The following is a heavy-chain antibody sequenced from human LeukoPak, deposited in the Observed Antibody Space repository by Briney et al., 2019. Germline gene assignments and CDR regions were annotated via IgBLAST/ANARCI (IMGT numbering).Heavy chain of an antibody. Sequence: PGESLKISCETSGYSFTTYWIGWVRQLPGEGLEWMSIIYPGDSDTRYSPSFQGQVTISADKYISTAYLQWSSWKASDTAMYYCARVCGAGCPPGAFDVGREARMVTLSS. J-gene: IGHJ3*01. CDR1: GYSFTTYW. CDR2: IYPGDSDT. V-gene: IGHV5-51*01. CDR3: ARVCGAGCPPGAFDV. D-gene: IGHD2-21*02.